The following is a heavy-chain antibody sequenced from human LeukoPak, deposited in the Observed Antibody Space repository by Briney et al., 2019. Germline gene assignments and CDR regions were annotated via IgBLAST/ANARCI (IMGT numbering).Heavy chain of an antibody. CDR3: ARSYGDYALDY. D-gene: IGHD4-17*01. Sequence: GGSLRLSCSASGFTFSSYAMHWVRQAPGKGLEYVSAICSNGGSTYYADSVKGRFTISRDNSKNTLYLQMSSLRSEDMAVYYCARSYGDYALDYWGQGTLVTVSS. CDR2: ICSNGGST. V-gene: IGHV3-64D*06. CDR1: GFTFSSYA. J-gene: IGHJ4*02.